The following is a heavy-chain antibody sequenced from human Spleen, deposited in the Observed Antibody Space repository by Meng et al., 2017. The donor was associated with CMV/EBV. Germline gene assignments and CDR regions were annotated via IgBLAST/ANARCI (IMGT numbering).Heavy chain of an antibody. J-gene: IGHJ3*02. CDR2: IFYSGTT. Sequence: SETLSLTCTVSGGSIRSSSYYWGWIRQPPGKGLEWIGTIFYSGTTYYNPSLKSRVTISEDTSKNQFSLNLSSLTAADTAVYYCARVREVVVVFTTLADDIWGQGTMVTVSS. V-gene: IGHV4-39*07. CDR1: GGSIRSSSYY. CDR3: ARVREVVVVFTTLADDI. D-gene: IGHD2-15*01.